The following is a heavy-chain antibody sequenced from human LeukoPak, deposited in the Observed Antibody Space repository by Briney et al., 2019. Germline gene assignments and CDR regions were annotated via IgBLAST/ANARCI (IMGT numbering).Heavy chain of an antibody. V-gene: IGHV3-53*01. CDR2: IYSGGST. Sequence: GGSLRLSCAASGFTVNSNYMSWVRQAPGKGLEWVSVIYSGGSTYYADSVKGRFTISRDNSKNTLYLQMNSLRAEDTAVYYCARARYSSTIDYWGQGTLVTVSS. D-gene: IGHD6-13*01. J-gene: IGHJ4*02. CDR1: GFTVNSNY. CDR3: ARARYSSTIDY.